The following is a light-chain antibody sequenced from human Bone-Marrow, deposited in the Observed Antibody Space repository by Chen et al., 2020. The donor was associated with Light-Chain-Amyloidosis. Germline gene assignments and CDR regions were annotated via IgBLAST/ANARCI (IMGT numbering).Light chain of an antibody. CDR1: QSVLYSSNNKNY. CDR2: WAS. J-gene: IGKJ4*01. V-gene: IGKV4-1*01. Sequence: DIVMTQSPDSLAVSLGERATINCKSRQSVLYSSNNKNYLAWYQQNPGQPPKLLISWASTRESGVPARCSGSGSETDFTLTISSLPAEDVAVYYCQQYYATLPSFGGGTKVEIK. CDR3: QQYYATLPS.